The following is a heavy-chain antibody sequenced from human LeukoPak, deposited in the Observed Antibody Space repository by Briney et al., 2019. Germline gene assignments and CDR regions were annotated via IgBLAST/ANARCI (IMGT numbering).Heavy chain of an antibody. CDR2: INHSGYT. Sequence: SETLSLTCAVYGGSFSGYYWTWIRQPPGKGLEWIGEINHSGYTNYNPSLKSRVTISVDTSKNQFSLKLSSVTAADTAVYYCARGPSEYYDSSGFYLYWGQGTLVTVPS. D-gene: IGHD3-22*01. V-gene: IGHV4-34*01. J-gene: IGHJ4*02. CDR3: ARGPSEYYDSSGFYLY. CDR1: GGSFSGYY.